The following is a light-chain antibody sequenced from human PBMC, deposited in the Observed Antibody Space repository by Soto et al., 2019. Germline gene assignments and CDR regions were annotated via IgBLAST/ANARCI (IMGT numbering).Light chain of an antibody. CDR2: STG. CDR1: TGAVTSGNY. CDR3: LLYYGGVQL. Sequence: QAVVTQEPSLTVSPGGTVTLTCASSTGAVTSGNYPNWFQQKPGQAPTSLIHSTGDKHSWTPARFSGSLLGVKAALTLSAVQPEDEDEYCCLLYYGGVQLFGGGTKLTVL. J-gene: IGLJ3*02. V-gene: IGLV7-43*01.